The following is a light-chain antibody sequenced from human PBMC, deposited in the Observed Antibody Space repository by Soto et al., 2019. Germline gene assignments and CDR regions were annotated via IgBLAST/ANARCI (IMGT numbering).Light chain of an antibody. J-gene: IGKJ5*01. CDR3: QQYGSSLIT. CDR2: SSS. V-gene: IGKV3-20*01. CDR1: QSISSTL. Sequence: EIVMTQSPATLSVSPGERVTLSCRASQSISSTLLAWYQQKTGQAPRLLIYSSSIRATGIPDRFSGSGSGTDFTLTISRLEPEDFAVYYCQQYGSSLITFGQGTRLEIK.